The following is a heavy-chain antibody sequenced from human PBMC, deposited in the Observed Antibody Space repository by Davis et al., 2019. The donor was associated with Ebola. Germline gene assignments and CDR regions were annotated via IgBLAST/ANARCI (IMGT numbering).Heavy chain of an antibody. CDR3: ASYRFDP. CDR1: GFTFSSYS. D-gene: IGHD3-16*02. Sequence: GESLKISCAASGFTFSSYSMNWVRQAPGKGLEWVSYISSSSSTIYYADSVKGRFTISRDNAKNTLYLQMNSLRAEDTAVYYCASYRFDPWGQGTLVTVSS. J-gene: IGHJ5*02. V-gene: IGHV3-48*01. CDR2: ISSSSSTI.